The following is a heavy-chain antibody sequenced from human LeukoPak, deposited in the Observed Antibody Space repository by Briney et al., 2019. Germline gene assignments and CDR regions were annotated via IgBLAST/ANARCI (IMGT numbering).Heavy chain of an antibody. D-gene: IGHD3-22*01. CDR3: AADEDYYDSSGQDAFDI. CDR1: GFTFRESS. V-gene: IGHV3-53*01. Sequence: GGSLRLSCAASGFTFRESSMSWVRQAPGKGLEWVSVIYSGGSTYYADSVKGRFTISRDNSKDTPYLQMNSLRAEDTAVYYCAADEDYYDSSGQDAFDIWGQGTMVTVSS. CDR2: IYSGGST. J-gene: IGHJ3*02.